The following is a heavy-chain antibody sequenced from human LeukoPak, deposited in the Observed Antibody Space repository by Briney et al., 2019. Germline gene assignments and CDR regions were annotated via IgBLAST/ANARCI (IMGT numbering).Heavy chain of an antibody. Sequence: SVKVSCKASGGTFSSYAISWVRQAPGQGLEWMGRIIPIFGTANYAQKFQGRVTITTDESTSTAYMELSSLRSEDTAVYYCARDFATYYYDSSGCVWGQGTLVTVSS. CDR1: GGTFSSYA. V-gene: IGHV1-69*05. CDR2: IIPIFGTA. CDR3: ARDFATYYYDSSGCV. J-gene: IGHJ4*02. D-gene: IGHD3-22*01.